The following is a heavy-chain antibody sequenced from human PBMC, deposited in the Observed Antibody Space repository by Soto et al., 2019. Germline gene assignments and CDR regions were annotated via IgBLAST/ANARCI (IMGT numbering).Heavy chain of an antibody. D-gene: IGHD3-9*01. V-gene: IGHV3-23*01. CDR1: GFTFSSYA. CDR3: AKGVLTGYYYFDY. Sequence: HPGGSLRLSCAASGFTFSSYAMTWVRQAPGKGLEWVSVISGSGGSTYFADSVKGRFTISRDNSKNTLYLQMNSLRAEDTAVYYCAKGVLTGYYYFDYWGQGTLVTVSS. J-gene: IGHJ4*02. CDR2: ISGSGGST.